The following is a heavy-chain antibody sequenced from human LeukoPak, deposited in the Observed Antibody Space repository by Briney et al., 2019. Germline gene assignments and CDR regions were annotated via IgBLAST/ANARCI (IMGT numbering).Heavy chain of an antibody. J-gene: IGHJ4*02. V-gene: IGHV4-4*07. D-gene: IGHD6-13*01. Sequence: SETLSLTSTVPGGSISSYYWSWIRQPAGKGLEWIGRIYTSGSTNYNPSLKSRVTMSVDTSRNQFSLRLSSVTAADTAVYYCARVSSSWFFFDYWGQGTLVTVSS. CDR3: ARVSSSWFFFDY. CDR2: IYTSGST. CDR1: GGSISSYY.